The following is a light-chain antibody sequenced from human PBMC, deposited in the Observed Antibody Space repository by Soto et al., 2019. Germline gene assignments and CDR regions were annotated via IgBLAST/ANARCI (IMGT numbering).Light chain of an antibody. CDR1: SCNIGSNT. J-gene: IGLJ1*01. Sequence: QSVLTQEPSASRQSGQRVTSPVAGSSCNIGSNTVNWYQQLPGTAPKLLIYSNNQRPSGVPDRFSGSKSGTSASLAISGLQSEDEADYYCAAWDDSLNGFYVFGTGTKVTVL. CDR2: SNN. V-gene: IGLV1-44*01. CDR3: AAWDDSLNGFYV.